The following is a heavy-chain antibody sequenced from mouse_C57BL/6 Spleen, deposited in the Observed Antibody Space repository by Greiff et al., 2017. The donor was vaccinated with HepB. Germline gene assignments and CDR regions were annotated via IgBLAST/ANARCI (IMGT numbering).Heavy chain of an antibody. CDR2: INPSSGYT. J-gene: IGHJ3*01. CDR1: GYTFTSYW. V-gene: IGHV1-7*01. CDR3: AKGTTVVPYGAWFAY. Sequence: VQLQESGAELAKPGASVKLSCKASGYTFTSYWMHWVKQRPGQGLEWIGYINPSSGYTKYNQKFKDKATLTADKSSSTAYMQLSSLTYEDSAVYYCAKGTTVVPYGAWFAYWGQGTLVTVSA. D-gene: IGHD1-1*01.